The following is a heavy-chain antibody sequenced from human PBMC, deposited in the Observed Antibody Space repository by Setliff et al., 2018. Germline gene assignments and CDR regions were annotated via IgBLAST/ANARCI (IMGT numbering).Heavy chain of an antibody. CDR2: INHSGNT. V-gene: IGHV4-61*10. Sequence: SETLSLTCTVSDDSISSRHYYWSWIRQPAGKGLEWIGEINHSGNTYSNPSLKSRLTMSINTSKKQFSLTMNSMTAADTAVYYCARGDYFSYYMDVWGKGTTVTVSS. CDR1: DDSISSRHYY. CDR3: ARGDYFSYYMDV. J-gene: IGHJ6*03.